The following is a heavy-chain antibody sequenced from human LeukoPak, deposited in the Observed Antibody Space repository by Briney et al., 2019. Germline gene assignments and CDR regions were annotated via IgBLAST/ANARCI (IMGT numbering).Heavy chain of an antibody. CDR3: ARDHYDSSGYYPTFNY. CDR1: GFTFSSYA. J-gene: IGHJ4*02. V-gene: IGHV3-33*08. Sequence: QSGGSLRLSCAASGFTFSSYAMHWVRQAPGKGLEWVAVIWYDGSNKYYADSVKGRFTISRDNSKNTLYLQMNSLRAEDTAVYYCARDHYDSSGYYPTFNYWGQGTLVTVSS. D-gene: IGHD3-22*01. CDR2: IWYDGSNK.